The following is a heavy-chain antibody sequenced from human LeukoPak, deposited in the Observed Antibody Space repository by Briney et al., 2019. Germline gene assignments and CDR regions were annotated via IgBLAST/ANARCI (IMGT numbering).Heavy chain of an antibody. V-gene: IGHV1-46*01. D-gene: IGHD1-20*01. CDR1: GYTFTSYY. Sequence: ASVKVSCKASGYTFTSYYMHWVRQAPGQGLEWMGIINPSGGSTSYAQKFQGRVTMTRDTSTSTVYMELSSLRSEDTAVYYCASDARYNWNDGGAFDIWGQGTMVTVSS. J-gene: IGHJ3*02. CDR2: INPSGGST. CDR3: ASDARYNWNDGGAFDI.